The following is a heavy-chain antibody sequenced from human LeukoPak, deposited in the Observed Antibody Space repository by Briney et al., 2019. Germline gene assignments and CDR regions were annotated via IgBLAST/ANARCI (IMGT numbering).Heavy chain of an antibody. V-gene: IGHV3-48*01. D-gene: IGHD2-15*01. CDR1: GFTFSSNS. Sequence: QPGGSLTLSCAASGFTFSSNSMNWVRQAPGKGLEWVSYISSISGTIYYADSVKGRFTISRDNAKNSLYLQMNSLRAEDTAVYYCARELGYCSGGSCYNIRFDPWGQGTLVTVSS. CDR2: ISSISGTI. J-gene: IGHJ5*02. CDR3: ARELGYCSGGSCYNIRFDP.